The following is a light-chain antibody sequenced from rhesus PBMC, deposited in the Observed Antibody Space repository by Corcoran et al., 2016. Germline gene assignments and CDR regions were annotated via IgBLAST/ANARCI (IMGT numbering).Light chain of an antibody. V-gene: IGKV1-25*01. CDR1: QGISNY. CDR3: QQSRDLSHS. CDR2: KAS. Sequence: DIQMTQSPSSLSASVGDRVTITCWGSQGISNYLAWYQQKHGKAPKALIYKASTSQGGVPSRFSGSGSGTDLTLTISRLAPEDVVVYCCQQSRDLSHSFGPGTKVEIK. J-gene: IGKJ2*01.